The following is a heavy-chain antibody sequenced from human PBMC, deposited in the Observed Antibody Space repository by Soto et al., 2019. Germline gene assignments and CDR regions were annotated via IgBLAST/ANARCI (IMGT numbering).Heavy chain of an antibody. D-gene: IGHD5-18*01. V-gene: IGHV3-33*01. CDR3: ARALKMVTAHAVEX. J-gene: IGHJ6*02. CDR1: GFNFRSSA. Sequence: PGRSLRLSFAAPGFNFRSSAMHGVRKAPGKGLEWVVVICYDGSDKSYADSVKGRFTISRDNSNNTVYLQMNSLRAEDTAVYYLARALKMVTAHAVEXGGQGTRATVSX. CDR2: ICYDGSDK.